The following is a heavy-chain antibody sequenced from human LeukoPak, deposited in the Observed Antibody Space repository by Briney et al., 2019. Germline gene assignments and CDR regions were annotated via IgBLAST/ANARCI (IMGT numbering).Heavy chain of an antibody. CDR3: ARDLPYYDYVWGSYRYTDYFDY. D-gene: IGHD3-16*02. V-gene: IGHV3-74*01. J-gene: IGHJ4*02. Sequence: GGSLRLSCAASGFTFSSYWMHWVRQAPGKGLVWVSRIISDGSSTSYADSVKGRFTISRDNAKNTLYLQMNSLRAEDTAVYYCARDLPYYDYVWGSYRYTDYFDYWGQGTLVTVSS. CDR2: IISDGSST. CDR1: GFTFSSYW.